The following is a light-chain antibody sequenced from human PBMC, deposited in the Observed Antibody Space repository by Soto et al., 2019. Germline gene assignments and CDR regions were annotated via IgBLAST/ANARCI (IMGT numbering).Light chain of an antibody. CDR2: SNN. V-gene: IGLV1-44*01. CDR3: AAWDDSLNGPLYV. CDR1: SSNIGSNT. Sequence: QSVLTQPPSASGTPGQRVTISCSGSSSNIGSNTVNWYQQLPGTAPKLLIYSNNQRPSGVPDRFSGSKSGNSASLAISGLQSEDEADYYCAAWDDSLNGPLYVFGTGTKVTVL. J-gene: IGLJ1*01.